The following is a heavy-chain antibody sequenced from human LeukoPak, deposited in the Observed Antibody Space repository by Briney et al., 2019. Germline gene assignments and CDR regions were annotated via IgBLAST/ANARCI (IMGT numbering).Heavy chain of an antibody. Sequence: SETLSLTCAVYGGSFSGYYWSWIRQPPGKGLEWIGEINHSGSTNYNPSLKSRVTISVDTSKNQFSLKLSSVTAADTAVYYCARGRRIAAAGIPHFDYWGQGTLVTVSS. CDR2: INHSGST. V-gene: IGHV4-34*01. CDR3: ARGRRIAAAGIPHFDY. D-gene: IGHD6-13*01. CDR1: GGSFSGYY. J-gene: IGHJ4*02.